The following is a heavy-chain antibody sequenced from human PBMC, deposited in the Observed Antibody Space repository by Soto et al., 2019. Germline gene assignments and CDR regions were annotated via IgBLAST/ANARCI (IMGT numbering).Heavy chain of an antibody. Sequence: EVQLVESGGGLVKPGGSLRLSCAASGFTFSSYSMNWVRQAPGQGLEWVSSISSSSSYIYYADSVKGRFTISRDNAKNSLYLQMNSLRAEVTAVYYCARDKRSSGWYEDSGGKGTLVTVSS. CDR3: ARDKRSSGWYEDS. D-gene: IGHD6-19*01. CDR2: ISSSSSYI. V-gene: IGHV3-21*01. J-gene: IGHJ4*02. CDR1: GFTFSSYS.